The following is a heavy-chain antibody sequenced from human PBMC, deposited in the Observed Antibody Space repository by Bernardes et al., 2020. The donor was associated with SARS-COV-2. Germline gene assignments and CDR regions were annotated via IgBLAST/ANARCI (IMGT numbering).Heavy chain of an antibody. CDR2: INSDGSNT. CDR1: GFTSSSYW. V-gene: IGHV3-74*01. CDR3: ARKTGHDYGMDV. J-gene: IGHJ6*02. Sequence: GGSLRLSCAASGFTSSSYWMHWVRQAPGKGLVWVSRINSDGSNTIYADSVKGRFTISRDSSKNTVYLQMDRLRGEETAVYFCARKTGHDYGMDVWGQGTTVTVSS. D-gene: IGHD3-10*01.